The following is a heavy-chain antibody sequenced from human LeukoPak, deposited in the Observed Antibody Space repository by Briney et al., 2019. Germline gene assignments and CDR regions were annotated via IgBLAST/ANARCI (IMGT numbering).Heavy chain of an antibody. V-gene: IGHV3-23*01. Sequence: GGSLRPSCALSAFSFNSYSMTCVRHAPGRGLEWVSHIIGGGGITYYSDSVKGRLTIFTDNSKNTLYLQMNSMITADPAVYYCAKTAGGNRSGRNPGWTVDYWGQGSLVTVSS. CDR1: AFSFNSYS. CDR2: IIGGGGIT. D-gene: IGHD3/OR15-3a*01. J-gene: IGHJ4*02. CDR3: AKTAGGNRSGRNPGWTVDY.